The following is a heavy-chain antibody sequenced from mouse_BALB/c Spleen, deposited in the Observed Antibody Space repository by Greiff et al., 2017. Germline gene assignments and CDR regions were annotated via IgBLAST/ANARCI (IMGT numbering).Heavy chain of an antibody. D-gene: IGHD4-1*01. J-gene: IGHJ2*01. CDR1: GYTFTSYY. Sequence: QVQLQQSGPELVKPGASVRISCKASGYTFTSYYIHWVKQRPGQGLEWIGWIYPGNVNTKYNEKFKGKATLTADKSSSTAYMQLSSLTSEDSAVYFCARGEDWDNFDYWGQGTTLTVSS. CDR3: ARGEDWDNFDY. CDR2: IYPGNVNT. V-gene: IGHV1S56*01.